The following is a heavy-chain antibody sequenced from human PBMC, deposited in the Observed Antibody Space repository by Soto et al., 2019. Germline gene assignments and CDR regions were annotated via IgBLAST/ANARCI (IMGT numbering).Heavy chain of an antibody. CDR3: AGGPGRSSSPGSFDY. J-gene: IGHJ4*02. D-gene: IGHD6-13*01. Sequence: SETLSLTCTVSGGSISSGGYYWSWIRQHPGMGLVWIVYIYFSGSTYYNPSLKSRVTISVDTSKNQFSLKLSSVTAADTAVYYCAGGPGRSSSPGSFDYWGQGTLVTVSS. V-gene: IGHV4-61*08. CDR2: IYFSGST. CDR1: GGSISSGGYY.